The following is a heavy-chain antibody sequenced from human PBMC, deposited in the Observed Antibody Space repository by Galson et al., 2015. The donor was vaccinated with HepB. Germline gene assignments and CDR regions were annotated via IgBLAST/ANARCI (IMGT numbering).Heavy chain of an antibody. CDR1: GFTFSSYA. CDR3: AKVITGMTSPFDY. D-gene: IGHD1-20*01. CDR2: ISGSTGST. V-gene: IGHV3-23*01. J-gene: IGHJ4*02. Sequence: SLRLSCAASGFTFSSYAMSWVRQAPGKGLEWVSAISGSTGSTYDADSVKGRFTISRDNSKNTLYLQMNSLRAEDTAVYYCAKVITGMTSPFDYWGQGTLVTVYS.